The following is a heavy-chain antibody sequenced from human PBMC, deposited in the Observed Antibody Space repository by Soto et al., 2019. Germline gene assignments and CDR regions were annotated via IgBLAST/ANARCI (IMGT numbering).Heavy chain of an antibody. V-gene: IGHV3-23*01. D-gene: IGHD3-3*01. J-gene: IGHJ4*02. CDR3: AKDEEWPPWRGYFGS. CDR1: GFTFSNFR. CDR2: ISGSGTNT. Sequence: XGSLRRTCSASGFTFSNFRMAWVRQAPGEGLDWVSVISGSGTNTYYAESVKGRFTVSRDNSKDTLFLHIASLKADDTAVYYCAKDEEWPPWRGYFGSWGQGTLVTVSS.